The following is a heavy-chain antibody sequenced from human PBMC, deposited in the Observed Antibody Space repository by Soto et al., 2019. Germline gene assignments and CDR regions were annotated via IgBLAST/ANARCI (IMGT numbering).Heavy chain of an antibody. CDR2: LSWNSGSI. J-gene: IGHJ4*02. D-gene: IGHD5-18*01. V-gene: IGHV3-9*01. Sequence: EVQLVESGGGLVQPGRSLRLSCAASGFTFDDYAMHWVRQAPGKGLEWVSGLSWNSGSIGYADSVTGRFTISRDNAKNSLYLQMNSLRAEDTALYYCAKSDGDTAKGNFDYWGQGTLVTVSS. CDR3: AKSDGDTAKGNFDY. CDR1: GFTFDDYA.